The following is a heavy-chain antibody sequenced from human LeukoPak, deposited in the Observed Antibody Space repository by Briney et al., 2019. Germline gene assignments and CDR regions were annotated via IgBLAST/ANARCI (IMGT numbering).Heavy chain of an antibody. V-gene: IGHV3-7*03. J-gene: IGHJ4*02. Sequence: PGGSLRLSCEGSAFIFSGHWMNWVRQTPGKGLEWVASIKEDGSERQYVDSVKGRFSISRDNTKGSLFLQLNSLRAEDTAVYYCARDINIAVAGESDYWGQGTLVTVSS. CDR3: ARDINIAVAGESDY. CDR2: IKEDGSER. CDR1: AFIFSGHW. D-gene: IGHD6-19*01.